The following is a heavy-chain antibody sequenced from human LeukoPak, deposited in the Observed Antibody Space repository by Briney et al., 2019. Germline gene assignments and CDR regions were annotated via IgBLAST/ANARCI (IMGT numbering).Heavy chain of an antibody. CDR2: ISSDASSI. V-gene: IGHV3-23*01. J-gene: IGHJ4*02. Sequence: GGSLRLSCAASGFTFSTSGMSWVRQAPGKGLEWVSSISSDASSIHYADSVKGRFTISRDNSKNTLYLQMNSLRAEDTAVYYCAKDLNYRDSSPYRDYWGQGTLVTVSS. CDR1: GFTFSTSG. D-gene: IGHD6-13*01. CDR3: AKDLNYRDSSPYRDY.